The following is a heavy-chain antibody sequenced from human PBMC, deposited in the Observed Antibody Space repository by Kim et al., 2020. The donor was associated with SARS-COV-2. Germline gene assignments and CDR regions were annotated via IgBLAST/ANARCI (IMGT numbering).Heavy chain of an antibody. Sequence: SETLSLTCAVYGGSFSGYYWSWIRQTPGKGLEWIGEINHSGSTNYNPSLKSRVTISVDTSKNQFSLKLSSVTAADTAVYYCARGLRAAAGRFDPWGQGTLVTVSS. J-gene: IGHJ5*02. V-gene: IGHV4-34*01. CDR3: ARGLRAAAGRFDP. CDR2: INHSGST. CDR1: GGSFSGYY. D-gene: IGHD6-13*01.